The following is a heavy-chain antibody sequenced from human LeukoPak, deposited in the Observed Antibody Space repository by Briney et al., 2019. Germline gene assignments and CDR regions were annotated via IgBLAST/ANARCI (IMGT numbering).Heavy chain of an antibody. D-gene: IGHD2-2*02. CDR3: ARHVSYCSSTSCYNEGGYFDY. CDR1: GGSISSSSYH. Sequence: SETLSLTCTVSGGSISSSSYHWGWIRQPPGKGLEWIGSIYYSGSTYYNPSLKSRVTISVDTSKNQFSLKLSSVTAADTAVYYCARHVSYCSSTSCYNEGGYFDYWGQGTLVTVSS. V-gene: IGHV4-39*01. CDR2: IYYSGST. J-gene: IGHJ4*02.